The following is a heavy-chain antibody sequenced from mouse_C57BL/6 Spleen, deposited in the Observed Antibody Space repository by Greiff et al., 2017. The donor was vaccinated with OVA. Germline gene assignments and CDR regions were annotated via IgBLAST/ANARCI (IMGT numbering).Heavy chain of an antibody. CDR2: INPNNGGT. CDR3: ARSRYSTFYFDY. D-gene: IGHD2-5*01. V-gene: IGHV1-18*01. CDR1: GYTFTDYN. J-gene: IGHJ2*01. Sequence: EVQLQQSGPELVKPGASVKIPCKASGYTFTDYNMDWVKQSHGKSLEWIGDINPNNGGTIYNQKFKGKATLTVDKSSSTAYMELRSLTSEDTAVYYCARSRYSTFYFDYWGQGTTLTVSS.